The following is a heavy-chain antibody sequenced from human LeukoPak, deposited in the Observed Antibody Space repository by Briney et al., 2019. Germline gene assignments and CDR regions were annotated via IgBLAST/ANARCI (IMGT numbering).Heavy chain of an antibody. Sequence: SGPTLVNPTQTLTLTCTFSGFSLSTSGMSVSWIRQPPGKALEWLARIDWDDDRYYSTSLKTRLTISKDTSKNQVILTMTNMDPVDTATYFCAQTGVGPMYARIDAFDIWGQGTMVTVSS. CDR3: AQTGVGPMYARIDAFDI. CDR2: IDWDDDR. J-gene: IGHJ3*02. V-gene: IGHV2-70*11. CDR1: GFSLSTSGMS. D-gene: IGHD1-26*01.